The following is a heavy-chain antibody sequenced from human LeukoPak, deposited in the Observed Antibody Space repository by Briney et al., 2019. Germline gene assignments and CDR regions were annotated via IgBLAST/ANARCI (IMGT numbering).Heavy chain of an antibody. CDR1: GGSFNSHC. J-gene: IGHJ3*02. Sequence: SETLSLTCTVSGGSFNSHCWSWIRHRPRPGLEWVAYIFYSGNTNYNHYLTGRVAMSVDAYKNQFSLRLSSVTAADSAVYYCARECKYYYDRETSAFDIWGQGKLVTVSS. D-gene: IGHD3-22*01. CDR3: ARECKYYYDRETSAFDI. V-gene: IGHV4-59*11. CDR2: IFYSGNT.